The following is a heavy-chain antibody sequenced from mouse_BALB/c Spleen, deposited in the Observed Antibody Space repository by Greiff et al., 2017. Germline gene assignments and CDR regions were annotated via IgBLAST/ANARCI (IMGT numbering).Heavy chain of an antibody. CDR1: GYTFTGYW. V-gene: IGHV1-87*01. J-gene: IGHJ2*01. CDR3: ARAGWFDY. D-gene: IGHD1-1*02. CDR2: IYPGDGDT. Sequence: VQLQQSGAGLSKPGASVKLSCKASGYTFTGYWMQWVNQRLGQGLEWFGAIYPGDGDTRYTQKFKGKATLTADKSSSTAYMQLSSLASEDSAVYYCARAGWFDYWGQGTTLTVSS.